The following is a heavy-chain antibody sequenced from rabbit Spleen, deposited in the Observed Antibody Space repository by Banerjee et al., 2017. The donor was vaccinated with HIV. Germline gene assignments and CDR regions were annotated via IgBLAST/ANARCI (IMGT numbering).Heavy chain of an antibody. Sequence: QQQLEESGGGLVKPGGTLTLTCKASGFSFSRSYDMCWVRQAPGKGLEWIGCIYTGYSGSTYYATWAKGRFTISKTSSTTVTLQMTSLTAADTATYFCARDTGSSFSTYGMDLWGPGTLVTVS. J-gene: IGHJ6*01. CDR2: IYTGYSGST. D-gene: IGHD8-1*01. V-gene: IGHV1S45*01. CDR1: GFSFSRSYD. CDR3: ARDTGSSFSTYGMDL.